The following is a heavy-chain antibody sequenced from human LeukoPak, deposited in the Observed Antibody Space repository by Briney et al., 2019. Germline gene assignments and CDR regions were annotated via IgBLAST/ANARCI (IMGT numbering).Heavy chain of an antibody. J-gene: IGHJ4*02. D-gene: IGHD6-19*01. V-gene: IGHV2-5*01. CDR3: AHTGIAVAEVLLFDY. CDR2: IYWNDDK. CDR1: GFTLSTSGVG. Sequence: ESGPTLVNPTQTLTLTCTFSGFTLSTSGVGVGWIRQPPGKALEWLALIYWNDDKRYSPSLKSRLTITKDASKNQVVLTMTNMDPVDTATYYCAHTGIAVAEVLLFDYWGQGTLVTVSS.